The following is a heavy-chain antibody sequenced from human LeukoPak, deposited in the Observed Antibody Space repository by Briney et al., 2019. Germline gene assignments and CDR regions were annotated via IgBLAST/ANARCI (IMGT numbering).Heavy chain of an antibody. V-gene: IGHV3-74*01. CDR1: GFTFSSHW. Sequence: GESLRLSCAASGFTFSSHWMHWVRQGPGKGLVWVSRINNDGSSTSYADSVKGRFTISRDNAKNTLYLQMNSLRAEDTAVYYCARDSRSYGLHGFDYWGQGTLSPSPQ. D-gene: IGHD5-18*01. CDR2: INNDGSST. CDR3: ARDSRSYGLHGFDY. J-gene: IGHJ4*02.